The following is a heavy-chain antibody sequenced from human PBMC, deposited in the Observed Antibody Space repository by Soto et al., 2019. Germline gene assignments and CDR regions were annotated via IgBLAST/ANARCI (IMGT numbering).Heavy chain of an antibody. CDR3: AKSPAQYCSGGSCYLDY. CDR1: GFTVSSNY. CDR2: IRGSGGST. J-gene: IGHJ4*02. Sequence: GGSLRLSCAASGFTVSSNYMSWVRQAPGKGLEWVSSIRGSGGSTNYADSVKGRFTISRDNSKNTLYLQMNSLRAEDTAVYYCAKSPAQYCSGGSCYLDYWGQGTLVTVSS. D-gene: IGHD2-15*01. V-gene: IGHV3-23*01.